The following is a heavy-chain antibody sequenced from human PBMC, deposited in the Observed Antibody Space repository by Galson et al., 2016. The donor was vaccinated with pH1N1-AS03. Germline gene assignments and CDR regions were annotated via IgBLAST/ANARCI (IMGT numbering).Heavy chain of an antibody. J-gene: IGHJ2*01. D-gene: IGHD3-16*02. V-gene: IGHV3-33*01. CDR1: GFTFSSHG. CDR2: IWHDGSEK. CDR3: ARDRHYYDYSWGTYRYDWYFDL. Sequence: SLRLSCAASGFTFSSHGMHWVRQTPGKGLEWVAVIWHDGSEKYYADSVKGRFTISRDNSKNTLYLQMNSMRAEDTAVYYCARDRHYYDYSWGTYRYDWYFDLWGRGTLGTVSS.